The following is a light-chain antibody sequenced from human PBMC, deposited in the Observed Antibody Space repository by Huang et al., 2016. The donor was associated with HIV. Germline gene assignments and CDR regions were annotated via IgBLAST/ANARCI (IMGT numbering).Light chain of an antibody. Sequence: EIVLTQSPGSLSLSPGDTATLSCRASQSVASNQLAWYQQKPGQAPWLLIYGASNRATGIPDRFSGSGSGTEFNFTITRLEPEDFAVYFCQQYDSSPATFGRGTQLEIK. V-gene: IGKV3-20*01. CDR2: GAS. CDR1: QSVASNQ. CDR3: QQYDSSPAT. J-gene: IGKJ2*01.